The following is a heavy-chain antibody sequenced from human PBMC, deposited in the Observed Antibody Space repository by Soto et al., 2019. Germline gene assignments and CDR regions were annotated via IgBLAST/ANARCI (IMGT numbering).Heavy chain of an antibody. D-gene: IGHD2-15*01. CDR1: GFIFRSYG. CDR2: IAYDGADT. Sequence: QVQLVESGGGVVQPGRSLRLSCAASGFIFRSYGMHWVRQAPGKGLEWVAAIAYDGADTYYLDSVKGRFTISRDNSRDTLHLQMNSLGVEDTAVYYCAKGGGYCSIGSCRTDYWGQGTLVTVS. J-gene: IGHJ4*02. CDR3: AKGGGYCSIGSCRTDY. V-gene: IGHV3-30*18.